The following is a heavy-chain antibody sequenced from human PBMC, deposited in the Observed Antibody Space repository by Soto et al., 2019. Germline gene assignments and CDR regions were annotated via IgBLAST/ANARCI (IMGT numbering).Heavy chain of an antibody. Sequence: PGGSLRLSCAASGFIVSNAWMSWVRQAPGKGLELVGRIKKNADGGTTDYAAPVEGRFTISRDDSKNTLFLQMNSLRPEDIAVYYCTTNPVGYRYFDYWGQGTLVTSPQ. D-gene: IGHD5-18*01. CDR1: GFIVSNAW. V-gene: IGHV3-15*01. J-gene: IGHJ4*02. CDR3: TTNPVGYRYFDY. CDR2: IKKNADGGTT.